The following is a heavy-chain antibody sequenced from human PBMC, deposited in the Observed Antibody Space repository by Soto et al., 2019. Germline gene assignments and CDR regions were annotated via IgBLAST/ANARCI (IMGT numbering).Heavy chain of an antibody. Sequence: PLETLPLTCTVSGGSSSSYYWSWIRQPPGKGLEWIGEINHSGSTNYNPSLKSRVTISVDTSKNQFSLKLSSVTAADTAVYYCARGSRGYSYGYYYYYYMDVWGKGTTVTVSS. D-gene: IGHD5-18*01. J-gene: IGHJ6*03. CDR2: INHSGST. V-gene: IGHV4-34*01. CDR1: GGSSSSYY. CDR3: ARGSRGYSYGYYYYYYMDV.